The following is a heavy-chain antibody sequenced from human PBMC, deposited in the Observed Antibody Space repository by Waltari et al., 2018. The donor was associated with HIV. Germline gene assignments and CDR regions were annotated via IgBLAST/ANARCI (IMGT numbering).Heavy chain of an antibody. D-gene: IGHD1-20*01. Sequence: QVHLAESGGGVVQPGRSLRLSCVASGFLFNTFGMHWVRQKPGKGLEWVAAIWYDGGNEYYADSVKGRFTISRDNSKNTLYLQMNSLRAEDTAVYYCARDWTITATTRVDFWGPGTLVTVSS. CDR3: ARDWTITATTRVDF. CDR2: IWYDGGNE. J-gene: IGHJ4*03. V-gene: IGHV3-33*01. CDR1: GFLFNTFG.